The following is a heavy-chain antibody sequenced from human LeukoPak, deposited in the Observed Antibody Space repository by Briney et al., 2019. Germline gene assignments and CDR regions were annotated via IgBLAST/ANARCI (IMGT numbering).Heavy chain of an antibody. V-gene: IGHV3-23*01. CDR2: ISGSGGSP. CDR1: GFIYSSYV. CDR3: AKDRQSSSSSHFFDS. J-gene: IGHJ4*02. D-gene: IGHD6-6*01. Sequence: PGGSLRLSCAASGFIYSSYVMTWVRQAPGKGLEWVSSISGSGGSPYYADSAKGRFTISRDNSKNTLYLQMNNLRAEDTAIYYCAKDRQSSSSSHFFDSWGQGTLVTVSS.